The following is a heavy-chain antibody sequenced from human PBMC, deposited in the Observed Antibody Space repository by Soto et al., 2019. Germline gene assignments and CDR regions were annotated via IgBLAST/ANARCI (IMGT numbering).Heavy chain of an antibody. D-gene: IGHD6-13*01. CDR2: ISSNSAYI. CDR3: TRDASRDSSARGWFDP. Sequence: GGSLRLSCAASGSTFRSFTMNWVRQAPGKGLEWVSTISSNSAYIYYTDALRGRFTISRDNAKNSLHLQMNSLRAEDTAVYYCTRDASRDSSARGWFDPWGPGTLVTVSS. V-gene: IGHV3-21*01. CDR1: GSTFRSFT. J-gene: IGHJ5*02.